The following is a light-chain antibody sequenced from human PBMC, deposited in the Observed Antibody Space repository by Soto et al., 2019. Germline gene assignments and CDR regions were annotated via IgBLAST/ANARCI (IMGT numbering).Light chain of an antibody. CDR3: QQYNSYSGLT. CDR1: QSISSW. V-gene: IGKV1-5*03. J-gene: IGKJ4*01. Sequence: DIQMTQSPSTLSASVGDRVTITCRASQSISSWLAWYQQKPGKAPKLLIYKASSLESEVPSRFSGSGSGTEFTLPISSLQPDDFATYYCQQYNSYSGLTFGGGTKVEIK. CDR2: KAS.